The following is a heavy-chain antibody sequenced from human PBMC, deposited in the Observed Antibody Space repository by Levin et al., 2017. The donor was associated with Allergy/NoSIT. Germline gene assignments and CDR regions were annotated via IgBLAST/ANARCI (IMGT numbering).Heavy chain of an antibody. CDR2: IYKSGSP. CDR3: GRGNMERAVIKRLDY. J-gene: IGHJ4*02. Sequence: SETLSLTCTVSGGSISSSSYYWGWIRQSPGKGLEWIGSIYKSGSPYYNPSLQSRVSISVDMSKNQLSLKLNSVTAADTAVYYCGRGNMERAVIKRLDYWGQGTLVTVSS. CDR1: GGSISSSSYY. V-gene: IGHV4-39*07. D-gene: IGHD3-10*01.